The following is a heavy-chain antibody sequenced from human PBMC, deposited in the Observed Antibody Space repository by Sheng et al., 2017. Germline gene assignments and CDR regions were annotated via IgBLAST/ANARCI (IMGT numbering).Heavy chain of an antibody. CDR3: ARVAPMVTPDY. CDR1: GDSISSSSYY. J-gene: IGHJ4*02. V-gene: IGHV4-39*07. D-gene: IGHD4-17*01. Sequence: QLQLQESGPGLVKPSETLSLTCTVSGDSISSSSYYWGWIRQPPGKGLELIGSIYYSGSTYYNPSLKSRVTISVDTSKNQFSLKLSSVTAADTAVYYCARVAPMVTPDYWGQGTLVTVSS. CDR2: IYYSGST.